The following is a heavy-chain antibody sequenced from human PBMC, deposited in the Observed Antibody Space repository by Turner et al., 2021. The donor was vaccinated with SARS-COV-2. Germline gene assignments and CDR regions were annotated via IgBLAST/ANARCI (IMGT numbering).Heavy chain of an antibody. Sequence: EVQLVESGGGLVQPGGSLRLSCTASGFTFSDSTLNWVRQAPGKGLEWVPSMSSSSSYIYYADSVKGRFTISRDNAKNSLYLQMNSLRAEDTAVYYCARDHRPVVVPAAKRAGSYYYGMDVWGQGTTVTVSS. CDR2: MSSSSSYI. J-gene: IGHJ6*02. CDR3: ARDHRPVVVPAAKRAGSYYYGMDV. CDR1: GFTFSDST. D-gene: IGHD2-2*01. V-gene: IGHV3-21*02.